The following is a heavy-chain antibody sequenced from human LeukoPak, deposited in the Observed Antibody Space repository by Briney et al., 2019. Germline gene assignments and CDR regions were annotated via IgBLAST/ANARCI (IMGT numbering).Heavy chain of an antibody. J-gene: IGHJ4*02. CDR2: IYGGGST. CDR3: ARDHFDSGTYYHDD. CDR1: GFIFSNYW. Sequence: PGGSLRLSCAASGFIFSNYWMHWVRQAPGKGLEWVSVIYGGGSTHYTDSVKGRFTISRDNSQNTLYLQMTNLRAEDTAVYYCARDHFDSGTYYHDDWGQGTLVTVSS. D-gene: IGHD3-10*01. V-gene: IGHV3-53*01.